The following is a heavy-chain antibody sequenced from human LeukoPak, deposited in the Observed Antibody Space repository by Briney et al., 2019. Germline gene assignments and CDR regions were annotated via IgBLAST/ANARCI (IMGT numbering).Heavy chain of an antibody. CDR2: VYHSGDT. V-gene: IGHV4-39*01. CDR1: GGSISTDSYY. J-gene: IGHJ6*02. Sequence: PSETLSLTCAVSGGSISTDSYYWGWIRRPPGKALEWIASVYHSGDTYYSSSLKSRVTISVDTSKNQFSLKLTSVTAADTAVDYCARHFSRGLAVHFGIDVLGQGTTVTVSS. CDR3: ARHFSRGLAVHFGIDV. D-gene: IGHD6-19*01.